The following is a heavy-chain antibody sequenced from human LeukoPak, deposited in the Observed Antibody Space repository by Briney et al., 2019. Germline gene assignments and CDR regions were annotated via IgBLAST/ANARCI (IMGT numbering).Heavy chain of an antibody. D-gene: IGHD1-26*01. CDR2: IYHSGST. J-gene: IGHJ5*02. V-gene: IGHV4-38-2*02. CDR3: ARDRIVGATFPYWFDP. Sequence: SETLSLTCAVSGYSISSGHYWGWIRQPPWKGLEWIGSIYHSGSTYYNPSLKSRVTISVDTSKNQFSLKLSSVTAADTAVYYCARDRIVGATFPYWFDPWGQGTLVTVSS. CDR1: GYSISSGHY.